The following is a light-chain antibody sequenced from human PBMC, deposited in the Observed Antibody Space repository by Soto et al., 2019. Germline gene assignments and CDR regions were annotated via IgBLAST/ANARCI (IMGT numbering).Light chain of an antibody. CDR3: QQYYSYPYT. V-gene: IGKV1-8*01. CDR2: AAS. CDR1: QGISSY. J-gene: IGKJ2*01. Sequence: AIRMTQSPSSFSASTGARVTITCRASQGISSYLAWYQQKPGKAPKRLIYAASTLQSGVPSRFSGSGSGTDFTLTISCLQSEDFATYYWQQYYSYPYTFGQGTKLEIK.